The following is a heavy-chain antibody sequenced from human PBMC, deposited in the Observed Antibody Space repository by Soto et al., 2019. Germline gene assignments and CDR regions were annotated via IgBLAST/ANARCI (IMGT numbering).Heavy chain of an antibody. CDR1: GGSISSYY. CDR2: IYYSGST. Sequence: SETLSLTCTVSGGSISSYYWSWIRQPPGKGLEWIGYIYYSGSTNYNPSLKSRVTISVDTSKNQFSLKLSSVTAADTAVYYCARHRNPNREDFDYWGQGTLVTSPQ. CDR3: ARHRNPNREDFDY. J-gene: IGHJ4*02. V-gene: IGHV4-59*08.